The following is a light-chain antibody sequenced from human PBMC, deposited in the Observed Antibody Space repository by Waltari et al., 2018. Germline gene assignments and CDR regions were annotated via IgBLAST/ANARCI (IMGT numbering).Light chain of an antibody. CDR2: DAS. CDR1: QNIAKS. V-gene: IGKV3-11*01. J-gene: IGKJ2*01. Sequence: EIVLTQSPATLSLSPGERATLSCRASQNIAKSLAWYQQKSGQAPRLLIYDASNRATGVPARFDGSWSGTDFTLTITSLDPDDFAVYYCQLLYYWYTFGQG. CDR3: QLLYYWYT.